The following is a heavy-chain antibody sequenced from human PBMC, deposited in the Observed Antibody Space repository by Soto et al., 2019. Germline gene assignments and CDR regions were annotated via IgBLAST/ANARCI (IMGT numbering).Heavy chain of an antibody. V-gene: IGHV3-23*01. D-gene: IGHD6-6*01. J-gene: IGHJ5*02. CDR2: ISGSGGST. CDR3: EKGGGLRYSSSSHWFDP. CDR1: GFTFSSYA. Sequence: GGSLRLSCAASGFTFSSYAMSWVCQAPGKGLEWVSAISGSGGSTYYADSVKGRFTISRDNSKNTLYLQMNSLRAEDTAVYYCEKGGGLRYSSSSHWFDPWGQGTLVTVSS.